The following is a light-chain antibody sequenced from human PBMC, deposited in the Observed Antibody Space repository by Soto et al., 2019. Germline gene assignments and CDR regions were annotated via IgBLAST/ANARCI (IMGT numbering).Light chain of an antibody. Sequence: EIVLTQSPGTLSLSPGERATLSCRASQGVGSSDLAWYQQKPGQAPRLLVFGASNRATGIPARFSGSGSGRDLTLTVRGLEPEEWAVYYCQHYSPSPWTFGQGTKVEI. J-gene: IGKJ1*01. V-gene: IGKV3-20*01. CDR3: QHYSPSPWT. CDR1: QGVGSSD. CDR2: GAS.